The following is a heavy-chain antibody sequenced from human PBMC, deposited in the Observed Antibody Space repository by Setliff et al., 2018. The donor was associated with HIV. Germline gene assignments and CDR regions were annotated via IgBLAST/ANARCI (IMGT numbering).Heavy chain of an antibody. CDR3: MANIAATITYAFDI. D-gene: IGHD6-13*01. Sequence: GASVKVSCKTSGYTFTGYYIHWVRQAPGQGLEWMGRINPNSGDTNYAQKFQGRVTMTRDTSLSTAYMDLSGLRSDDTAVYYCMANIAATITYAFDIWGQGTMVTVSS. J-gene: IGHJ3*02. CDR1: GYTFTGYY. CDR2: INPNSGDT. V-gene: IGHV1-2*06.